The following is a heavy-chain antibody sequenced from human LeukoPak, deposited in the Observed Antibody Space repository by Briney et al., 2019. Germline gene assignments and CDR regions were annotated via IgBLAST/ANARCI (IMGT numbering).Heavy chain of an antibody. D-gene: IGHD6-19*01. V-gene: IGHV3-21*04. CDR3: ARRSYGSGWYDY. Sequence: GRSLRLSCAASGFTFSSYGMHWVRQAPGKGLEWASSISSSSSYIYYADSVKGRFTISRDNAKNSLYLQMNSLRAEDTAVYYCARRSYGSGWYDYWGQGTLVTVSS. CDR1: GFTFSSYG. CDR2: ISSSSSYI. J-gene: IGHJ4*02.